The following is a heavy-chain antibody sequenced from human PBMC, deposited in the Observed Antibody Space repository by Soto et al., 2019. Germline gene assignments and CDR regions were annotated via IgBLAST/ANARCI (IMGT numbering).Heavy chain of an antibody. CDR1: GFTFSTYS. Sequence: GGSLRLSCAASGFTFSTYSMNWVRQAPGKGLEWVSSISSGSSSIYYADSVKGRFTISRDNAKNSLYLQMNSLRAEDTAVYYCARGNYGSGSYLYWYFDLWGRDTLVTVSS. CDR2: ISSGSSSI. CDR3: ARGNYGSGSYLYWYFDL. J-gene: IGHJ2*01. D-gene: IGHD3-10*01. V-gene: IGHV3-21*01.